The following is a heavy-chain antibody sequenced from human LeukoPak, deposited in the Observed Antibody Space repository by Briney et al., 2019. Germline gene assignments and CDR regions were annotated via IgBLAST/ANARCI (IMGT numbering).Heavy chain of an antibody. V-gene: IGHV3-30*18. Sequence: GRSLRLSCAASGFTFSSYGMHWVRQAPGKGLEWVAVISYDGSNKYYADPVKGRFTISRDNSKNTLYLQMNSLRAEDTAVYYCAKEHLRTMVRGVMYFDYWGQGTLVTVSS. CDR2: ISYDGSNK. CDR1: GFTFSSYG. D-gene: IGHD3-10*01. CDR3: AKEHLRTMVRGVMYFDY. J-gene: IGHJ4*02.